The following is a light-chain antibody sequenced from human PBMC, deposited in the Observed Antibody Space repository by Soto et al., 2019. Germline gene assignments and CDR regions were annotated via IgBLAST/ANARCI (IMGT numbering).Light chain of an antibody. V-gene: IGLV1-40*01. Sequence: QSALTQPPSVSGAPGQRVTISCTGSSSNIGAGYDVHWYQQLPGTAPKLLIYGNSNRPSGVPDRFSGSKSGTSASLAITGLQAADEADYYCQSYDSSLSVHYVFGTGTKVTVL. CDR1: SSNIGAGYD. J-gene: IGLJ1*01. CDR3: QSYDSSLSVHYV. CDR2: GNS.